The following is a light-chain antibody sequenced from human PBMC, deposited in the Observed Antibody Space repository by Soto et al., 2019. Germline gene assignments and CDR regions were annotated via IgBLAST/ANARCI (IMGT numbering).Light chain of an antibody. J-gene: IGLJ2*01. V-gene: IGLV1-44*01. CDR3: AAWDDSLNGPL. Sequence: QSVLTQPPSASGTPGQRVTISCSGSSSNIASNTVNWYQQLPGTAPKLLIYNNNHRPSGVLDRFSGSKSGTSASLAISGLQSEDEADYYCAAWDDSLNGPLFGGGTQPTVL. CDR2: NNN. CDR1: SSNIASNT.